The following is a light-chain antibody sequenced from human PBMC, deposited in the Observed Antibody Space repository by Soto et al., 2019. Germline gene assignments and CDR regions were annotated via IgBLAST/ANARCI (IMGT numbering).Light chain of an antibody. CDR2: AAS. CDR3: QQSNSSPPT. Sequence: DIQMTQSPSALSASVGDRVTITCRASQSITNYLNWYQHKPGQAPNLLIHAASTLQAGVPSRFRGSGSGTDFTLTISSLQPEDFATYFCQQSNSSPPTFGGGTKVDIK. V-gene: IGKV1-39*01. J-gene: IGKJ4*01. CDR1: QSITNY.